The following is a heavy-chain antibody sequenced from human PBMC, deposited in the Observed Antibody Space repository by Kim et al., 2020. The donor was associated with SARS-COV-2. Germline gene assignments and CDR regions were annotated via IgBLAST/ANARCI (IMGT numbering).Heavy chain of an antibody. J-gene: IGHJ5*02. CDR2: IYYSGST. V-gene: IGHV4-61*01. CDR1: GGSVSSGSYY. D-gene: IGHD6-13*01. CDR3: ARADWAYSSSEWGFDP. Sequence: SETLSLTCTVSGGSVSSGSYYWSWIRQPPGKGLEWIGYIYYSGSTNYNPSLKSRVTISVDTSKNQFSLKLSSVTAADTAVYYCARADWAYSSSEWGFDPWGQGTLVTVSS.